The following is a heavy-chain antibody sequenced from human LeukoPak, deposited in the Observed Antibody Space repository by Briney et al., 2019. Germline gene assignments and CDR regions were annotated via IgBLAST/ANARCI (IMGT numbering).Heavy chain of an antibody. Sequence: PSETLSLTCTVSGGSISSGGYYWSWIRQPPGKGLEWIGYIYHSGSTHYNPSLKSRVTISVDRSKNQFSLKLSSVTAADTAVYYCARSPDQLPPRGFDPWGQGTLVTVSS. CDR3: ARSPDQLPPRGFDP. V-gene: IGHV4-30-2*01. D-gene: IGHD2-2*01. CDR1: GGSISSGGYY. CDR2: IYHSGST. J-gene: IGHJ5*02.